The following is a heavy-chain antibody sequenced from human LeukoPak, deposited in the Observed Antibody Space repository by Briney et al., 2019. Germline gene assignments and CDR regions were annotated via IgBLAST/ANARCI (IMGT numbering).Heavy chain of an antibody. D-gene: IGHD4-17*01. CDR1: GGSVTGYY. CDR2: IYYSGTT. CDR3: AGGGATVTHRSHSDY. Sequence: SETLSLTCTVSGGSVTGYYWAWIRQSPGKGLEWIGYIYYSGTTNYNPSLKSRVTMSVDTSKNQFSLKLSSVTAADKAVYYCAGGGATVTHRSHSDYWGQGTLVTVSS. J-gene: IGHJ4*02. V-gene: IGHV4-59*08.